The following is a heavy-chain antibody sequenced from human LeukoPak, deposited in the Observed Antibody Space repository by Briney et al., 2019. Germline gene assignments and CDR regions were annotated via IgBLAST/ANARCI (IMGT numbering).Heavy chain of an antibody. D-gene: IGHD3-3*01. CDR1: GGSISSYY. Sequence: PSETLSLTCTVSGGSISSYYWSWVRQAPGKGLEWVSSITGSGASTYYGDSVKGRFTISRDNSKNTLYLQMNRLRAEDTAVYYCAKDGGGSLEWLPPMDVWGQGTTVTVSS. CDR3: AKDGGGSLEWLPPMDV. V-gene: IGHV3-23*01. J-gene: IGHJ6*02. CDR2: ITGSGAST.